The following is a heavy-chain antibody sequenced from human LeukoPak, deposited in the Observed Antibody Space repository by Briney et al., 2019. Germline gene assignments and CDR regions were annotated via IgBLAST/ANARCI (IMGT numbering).Heavy chain of an antibody. CDR2: IYYNGRT. CDR1: GGSISSYY. Sequence: PSETLSLTCTVSGGSISSYYWSWIRQPPGKGLEWIGYIYYNGRTNYNPSLKSRVTISVDTSKNQFSLKLSSVTAADTAVYYCARDTNIHLFGVVNYFDYWGQGTLVTVSS. J-gene: IGHJ4*02. V-gene: IGHV4-59*12. D-gene: IGHD3-3*01. CDR3: ARDTNIHLFGVVNYFDY.